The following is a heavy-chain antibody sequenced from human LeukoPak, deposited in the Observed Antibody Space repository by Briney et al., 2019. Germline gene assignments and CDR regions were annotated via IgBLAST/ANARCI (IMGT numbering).Heavy chain of an antibody. D-gene: IGHD1-26*01. CDR3: ARLRTWEPEEFDP. CDR2: IYYSGST. CDR1: GGSISSGDYY. Sequence: TSETLSLTCTVSGGSISSGDYYWSWIRQPPGKGLEWIGYIYYSGSTYYNPSLKSRVTISVDTSKNQFSLKLSSVTAADTAVYYCARLRTWEPEEFDPWGQGTLVTVSS. V-gene: IGHV4-30-4*08. J-gene: IGHJ5*02.